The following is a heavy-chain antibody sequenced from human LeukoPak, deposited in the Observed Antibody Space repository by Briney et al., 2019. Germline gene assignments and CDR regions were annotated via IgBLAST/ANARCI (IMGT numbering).Heavy chain of an antibody. CDR3: AREFGGRYSYGSQTNGYYYYYGMDV. CDR1: GGSISSYY. V-gene: IGHV4-4*07. D-gene: IGHD5-18*01. CDR2: IYTSGST. Sequence: PSETLSLTCTVSGGSISSYYWSWIRQPAGKGLEWIGRIYTSGSTNYNPSLKSRVTISVDTSKNQFSLKLSSVTAADTAVYYCAREFGGRYSYGSQTNGYYYYYGMDVWGQGTTVTVSS. J-gene: IGHJ6*02.